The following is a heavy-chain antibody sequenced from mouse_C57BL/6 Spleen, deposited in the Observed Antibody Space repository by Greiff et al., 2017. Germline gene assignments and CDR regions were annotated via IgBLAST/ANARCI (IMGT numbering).Heavy chain of an antibody. Sequence: DVKLVESGGGLVKPGRSLTLSCAASGFSFSDYGMRWVRQAPAKGLEWVAYISSGSSTIYYADTVKGRFTITCDNAKNILFLQMTSLRSEDTAMYCGAGGYDRRYAMDYWGQGTSVTVSS. CDR1: GFSFSDYG. V-gene: IGHV5-17*01. J-gene: IGHJ4*01. CDR2: ISSGSSTI. CDR3: AGGYDRRYAMDY. D-gene: IGHD2-2*01.